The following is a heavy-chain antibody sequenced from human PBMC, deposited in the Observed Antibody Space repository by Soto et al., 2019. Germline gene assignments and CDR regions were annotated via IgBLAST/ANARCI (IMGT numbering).Heavy chain of an antibody. CDR2: IIPIFGTA. Sequence: QVQLVQSGAEVKKPGSSVKVSCKASGGTFSSYAISWVRQAPGQGLEWMGGIIPIFGTANYAQKFQGRVTITADESTSTAYMELSSLRSEDTAVYYCAREPVGDRVVVGYLYFDLWGRGTLVTVSS. J-gene: IGHJ2*01. D-gene: IGHD3-22*01. V-gene: IGHV1-69*01. CDR1: GGTFSSYA. CDR3: AREPVGDRVVVGYLYFDL.